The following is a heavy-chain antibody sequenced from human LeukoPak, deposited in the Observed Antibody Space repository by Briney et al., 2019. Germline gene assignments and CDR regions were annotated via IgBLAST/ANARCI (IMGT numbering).Heavy chain of an antibody. CDR1: GGSFSGYY. Sequence: SETVSLTCAVYGGSFSGYYWSWIRQPPGKGLEWIGEINHSGSTNYNPSLKSRVTISVDTSKNQFSLKLSSVTAADTAVYYCARHLSAYGGYPGFDYWGQGTLVTVSS. CDR2: INHSGST. D-gene: IGHD4-23*01. J-gene: IGHJ4*02. V-gene: IGHV4-34*01. CDR3: ARHLSAYGGYPGFDY.